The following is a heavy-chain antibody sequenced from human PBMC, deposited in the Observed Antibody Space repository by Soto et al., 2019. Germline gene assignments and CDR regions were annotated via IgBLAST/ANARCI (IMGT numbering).Heavy chain of an antibody. Sequence: LRLSCVASGFIFSTYVMSWVRQAPGKGLEWVAGISGSGGKTYYTDSVKGRFTISRDNSKNTLYLQMDSLRAEDTAVYYCVKDRPLQVRHYFEHWGQGTLVTVSS. CDR2: ISGSGGKT. CDR1: GFIFSTYV. V-gene: IGHV3-23*01. CDR3: VKDRPLQVRHYFEH. J-gene: IGHJ4*02.